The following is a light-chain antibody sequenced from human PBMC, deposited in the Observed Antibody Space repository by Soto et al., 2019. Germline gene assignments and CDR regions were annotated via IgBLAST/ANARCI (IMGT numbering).Light chain of an antibody. CDR3: SSYADFTEI. V-gene: IGLV2-8*01. Sequence: QSALTQPPSASGSPGQSVTISCTGALSDVGGQDSVSWYRQDPGKAPKLVIYDVHTRPSGVPDRFSASKSSNTASLTAAGLQAEDEANYFCSSYADFTEIFGGGTKLTVL. CDR1: LSDVGGQDS. CDR2: DVH. J-gene: IGLJ2*01.